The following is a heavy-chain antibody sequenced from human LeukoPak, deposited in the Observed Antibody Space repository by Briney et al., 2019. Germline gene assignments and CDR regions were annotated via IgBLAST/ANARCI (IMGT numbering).Heavy chain of an antibody. CDR1: GFTFTNYG. CDR3: ARVRLNYDSRGLRYYFDY. J-gene: IGHJ4*01. CDR2: ISGSGGNK. Sequence: PGGSLRLSCAASGFTFTNYGVSWGRQAPGKGLEWGSVISGSGGNKNYGDAVKGRFTISRDDSNDTLYLQMNSLRAEDTAVYYCARVRLNYDSRGLRYYFDYWGHGILVTVSS. D-gene: IGHD3-22*01. V-gene: IGHV3-23*01.